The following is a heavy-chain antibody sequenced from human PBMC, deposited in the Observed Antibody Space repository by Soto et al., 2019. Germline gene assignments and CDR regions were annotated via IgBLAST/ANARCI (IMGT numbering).Heavy chain of an antibody. CDR2: VSYDGSDK. CDR1: GFSFITSG. V-gene: IGHV3-30*18. CDR3: AKLGNYAYDY. D-gene: IGHD1-7*01. J-gene: IGHJ4*02. Sequence: QVQLVESGGGVVQPGRSLRLSCAASGFSFITSGMHWVRQSPGKGLEWVAIVSYDGSDKYYADSVEGRFTISRDNFENTLYLQMNSLRAEDTTVYYCAKLGNYAYDYWGQGTLVTVSS.